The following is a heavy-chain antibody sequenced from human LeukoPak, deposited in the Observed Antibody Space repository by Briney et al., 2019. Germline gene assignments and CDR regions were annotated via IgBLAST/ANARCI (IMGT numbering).Heavy chain of an antibody. Sequence: SETLSLTCAVYGGSFSDFYWSWIRQPPGRGLEWIGEINHSGSTYYNPSLKSRVTISVDTSKNQFSLKLSSVTAADTAVYYCAGEQNYYDSSGYFYYFDYWGQGTLVTVSS. CDR2: INHSGST. CDR1: GGSFSDFY. CDR3: AGEQNYYDSSGYFYYFDY. V-gene: IGHV4-34*01. D-gene: IGHD3-22*01. J-gene: IGHJ4*02.